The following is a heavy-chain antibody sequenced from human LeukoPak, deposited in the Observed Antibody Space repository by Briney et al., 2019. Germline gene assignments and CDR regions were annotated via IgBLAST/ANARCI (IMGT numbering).Heavy chain of an antibody. D-gene: IGHD6-13*01. J-gene: IGHJ4*02. Sequence: SETLSLTCTVSGDSISSYYWSWIRQPPGKGLEWIGYIYDSGSTNYNPSLKSRVTISVDTSKNQFSLKLSSVTAADTAVYYCARHAGADSSTWYYFDYWGQGTLVTVSS. CDR1: GDSISSYY. CDR3: ARHAGADSSTWYYFDY. CDR2: IYDSGST. V-gene: IGHV4-59*08.